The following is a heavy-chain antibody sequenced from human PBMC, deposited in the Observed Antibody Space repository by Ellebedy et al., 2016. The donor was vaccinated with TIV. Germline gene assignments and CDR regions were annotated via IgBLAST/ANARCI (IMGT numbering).Heavy chain of an antibody. V-gene: IGHV4-4*02. CDR1: DDYISRINW. CDR3: ARSLVTSWSDYFDY. J-gene: IGHJ4*02. Sequence: SETLSLTCTVSDDYISRINWWTWVRQPPGTGLEWIGEISHTGNTNSNPSLKSRLTISVDESKNQFSLKLSSVTAADTAVYYCARSLVTSWSDYFDYWGQGTLVTVSS. CDR2: ISHTGNT. D-gene: IGHD3-3*01.